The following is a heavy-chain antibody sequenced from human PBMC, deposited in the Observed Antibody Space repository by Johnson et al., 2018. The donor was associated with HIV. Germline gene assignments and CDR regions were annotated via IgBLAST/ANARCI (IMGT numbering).Heavy chain of an antibody. CDR2: IYSGGST. CDR1: GITVSSNY. D-gene: IGHD4/OR15-4a*01. J-gene: IGHJ3*02. V-gene: IGHV3-66*01. CDR3: ASRVRVDAFDI. Sequence: EQLVESGGDLVQPGGSLRLSCAASGITVSSNYMTWVRQAPGKGLEWVSVIYSGGSTYYADSVKGRFTISRDNSKNTLYLQMNSLRAEDTAVYYCASRVRVDAFDIWGQGTMVTVSS.